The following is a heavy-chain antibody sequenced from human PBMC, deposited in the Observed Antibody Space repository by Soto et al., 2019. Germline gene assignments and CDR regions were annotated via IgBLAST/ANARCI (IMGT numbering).Heavy chain of an antibody. CDR3: VKDEGINSYSGHCRH. D-gene: IGHD1-26*01. Sequence: PGGSLRLSCAASGFNFDDYAMHWVRHVPGKGLEWVSGINWTSGSIGYADSVKGRFAISRDNAKNSLHLQMNSLRAEDTAFYYCVKDEGINSYSGHCRHWGQGTLGTVAS. CDR1: GFNFDDYA. J-gene: IGHJ1*01. CDR2: INWTSGSI. V-gene: IGHV3-9*01.